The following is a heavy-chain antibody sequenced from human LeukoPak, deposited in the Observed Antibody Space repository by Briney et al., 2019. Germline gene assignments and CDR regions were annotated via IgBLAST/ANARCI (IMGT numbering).Heavy chain of an antibody. V-gene: IGHV3-23*01. J-gene: IGHJ4*02. CDR2: ISGSGGST. CDR3: AKAYYDSSGYYNYFDY. CDR1: GFTFSNYA. Sequence: QPGGSLPLSCAASGFTFSNYAMSWVRQAPGKGLEWVSSISGSGGSTLYADSVKGRFTISRDNSKNTLYLQMNSLRAEDTAVYYCAKAYYDSSGYYNYFDYWGQGTLVTVSS. D-gene: IGHD3-22*01.